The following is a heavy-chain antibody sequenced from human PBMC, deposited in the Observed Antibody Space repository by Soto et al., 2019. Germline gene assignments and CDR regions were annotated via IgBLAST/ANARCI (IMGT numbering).Heavy chain of an antibody. D-gene: IGHD7-27*01. CDR3: ARDRGDWGAPPSYYYYYMDV. V-gene: IGHV3-74*01. CDR1: GFTFSSYW. Sequence: GGSLRLSCAASGFTFSSYWMHWVRQAPGKGLVWVSRINSDGSSTSYADSVKGRFTISRDNAKNTLYLQMNSLRAEDTAVYYCARDRGDWGAPPSYYYYYMDVWGKGTTVTVSS. J-gene: IGHJ6*03. CDR2: INSDGSST.